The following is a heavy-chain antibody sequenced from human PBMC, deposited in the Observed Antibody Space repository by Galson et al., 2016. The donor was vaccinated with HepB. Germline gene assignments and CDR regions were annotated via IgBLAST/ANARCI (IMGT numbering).Heavy chain of an antibody. V-gene: IGHV4-31*03. Sequence: TLSLTCTVSGGSIRSGGYYWSWIRQYPGNGLEWIRCIYYSGSTYYNPSLKSRVTISLDTPNNQFSRKLSSVTPADTAVYYSPRANYYGSGSYMGSWGDPWGHGTPVTGSS. CDR3: PRANYYGSGSYMGSWGDP. CDR2: IYYSGST. J-gene: IGHJ5*02. CDR1: GGSIRSGGYY. D-gene: IGHD3-10*01.